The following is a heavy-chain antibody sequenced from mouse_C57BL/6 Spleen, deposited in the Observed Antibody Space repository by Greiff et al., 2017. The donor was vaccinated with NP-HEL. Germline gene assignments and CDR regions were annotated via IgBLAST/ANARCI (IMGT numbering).Heavy chain of an antibody. CDR2: INPSNGGT. D-gene: IGHD2-12*01. CDR3: ASGRLRRGDYFDY. CDR1: GYTFTSYW. Sequence: ASGYTFTSYWMHWVKQRPGQGLEWIGNINPSNGGTNYNEKFKSKATLTVDKSSSTAYMQLSSLTSEDSAVYYCASGRLRRGDYFDYWGQGTTLTVSS. V-gene: IGHV1-53*01. J-gene: IGHJ2*01.